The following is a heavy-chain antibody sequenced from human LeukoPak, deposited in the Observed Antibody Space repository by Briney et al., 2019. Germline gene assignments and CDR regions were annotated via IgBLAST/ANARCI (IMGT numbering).Heavy chain of an antibody. D-gene: IGHD2-2*02. CDR3: ARSLVVPAAIDWFDP. Sequence: SETLSLTCTVYGVSISSYYCSWIRQPAGKGLEWIGRIYTSGSTNYNPSPKSRVTMSVDTSKNQFSLKLSSVTAADTAVYYCARSLVVPAAIDWFDPWDQGTLVTVSS. CDR2: IYTSGST. V-gene: IGHV4-4*07. CDR1: GVSISSYY. J-gene: IGHJ5*02.